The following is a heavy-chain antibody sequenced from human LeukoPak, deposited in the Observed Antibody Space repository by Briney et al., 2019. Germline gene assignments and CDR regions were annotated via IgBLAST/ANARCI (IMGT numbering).Heavy chain of an antibody. CDR2: IYHSGST. Sequence: SETLSLTCTVSGYSISSGYYWGWIRQPPGKGLEWIGGIYHSGSTYYNPSLKSRVTISVDTSKDQFSLKLSSVTAADTAVYYCARASLSLVGVTGYFDYWGQGTLVTVSS. CDR3: ARASLSLVGVTGYFDY. V-gene: IGHV4-38-2*02. CDR1: GYSISSGYY. J-gene: IGHJ4*02. D-gene: IGHD1-26*01.